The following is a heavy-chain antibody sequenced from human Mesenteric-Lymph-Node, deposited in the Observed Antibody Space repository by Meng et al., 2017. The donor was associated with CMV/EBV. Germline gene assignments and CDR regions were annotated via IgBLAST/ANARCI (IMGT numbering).Heavy chain of an antibody. CDR3: ARGSSYDILTGYFDY. CDR1: GGSFSGYY. V-gene: IGHV4-34*01. J-gene: IGHJ4*02. Sequence: VRLDVWGAGLLKPSETLSVTGAVYGGSFSGYYWNWIRQSPEKGLEWIGEINHSGSTTYNPSFTSRIIISVDTSTNQISLSMSSVTAADTAVYYCARGSSYDILTGYFDYWGQGALVTVSS. CDR2: INHSGST. D-gene: IGHD3-9*01.